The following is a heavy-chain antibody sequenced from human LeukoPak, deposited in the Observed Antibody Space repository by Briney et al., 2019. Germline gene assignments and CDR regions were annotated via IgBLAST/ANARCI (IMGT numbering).Heavy chain of an antibody. CDR1: GFTFDDYA. CDR3: AQGGRATVTIPYYFDY. D-gene: IGHD4-17*01. J-gene: IGHJ4*02. V-gene: IGHV3-9*03. CDR2: ISWNSGSI. Sequence: GRSLRLSSAASGFTFDDYAMHWVRQAAGKGLEWVSGISWNSGSIGYADSVKGRFTISRDNAKNSLYLQMNSLRAEDMALYYCAQGGRATVTIPYYFDYWAQGTLVTVSS.